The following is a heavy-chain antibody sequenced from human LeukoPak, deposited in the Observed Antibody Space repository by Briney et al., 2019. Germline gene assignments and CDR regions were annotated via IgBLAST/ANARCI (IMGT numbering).Heavy chain of an antibody. CDR2: IYHSGST. CDR1: GYSISSGYY. J-gene: IGHJ5*02. V-gene: IGHV4-38-2*02. Sequence: SETLSLTCTVSGYSISSGYYWGWIRQPPGKGLEWIGSIYHSGSTYYNPSLKSRVTISVDTSKNQLSLKLSSVTAADTAVYYCARAGSSIAARVNWFDPWGQGTLVTVSS. CDR3: ARAGSSIAARVNWFDP. D-gene: IGHD6-6*01.